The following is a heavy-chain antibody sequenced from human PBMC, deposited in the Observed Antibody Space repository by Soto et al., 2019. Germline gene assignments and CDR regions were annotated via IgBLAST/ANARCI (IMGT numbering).Heavy chain of an antibody. J-gene: IGHJ6*02. V-gene: IGHV3-30-3*01. D-gene: IGHD1-1*01. CDR2: ISYDGSNK. CDR1: GFTLSSYA. CDR3: PRVNNPAAYYYCMDV. Sequence: PVGSLRLSCAASGFTLSSYAMHWVRQAPGKGLEWVAVISYDGSNKYYADSVKGRFTISRDNSKITLYLQMNSLRSEDTAVYSCPRVNNPAAYYYCMDVWRQGPTVTFSS.